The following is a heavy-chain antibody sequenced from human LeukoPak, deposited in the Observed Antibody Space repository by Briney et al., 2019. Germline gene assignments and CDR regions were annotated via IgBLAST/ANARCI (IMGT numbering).Heavy chain of an antibody. CDR2: ISGSGGST. CDR1: GFTFDDYA. V-gene: IGHV3-23*01. Sequence: GRSLRLSCAASGFTFDDYAMHWVRQAPGKGLEWVAGISGSGGSTNYADSVKGRFTISRDNPKNTLYLQMNSLRAEDTAVYFCAKRGVVIRVILVGFHKEAYYFDSWGQGALVIVSS. D-gene: IGHD3-22*01. CDR3: AKRGVVIRVILVGFHKEAYYFDS. J-gene: IGHJ4*02.